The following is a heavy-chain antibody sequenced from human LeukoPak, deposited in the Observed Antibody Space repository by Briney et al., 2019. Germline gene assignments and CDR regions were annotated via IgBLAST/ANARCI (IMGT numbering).Heavy chain of an antibody. J-gene: IGHJ4*02. D-gene: IGHD3-10*01. V-gene: IGHV3-33*08. Sequence: PGGSLRLSCAVSGFTFSSYAVHWVRQAPGKGLEWVAVISFDGSNKYYADSVKGRFTISRDNSKNTLYLQMNGLRAEDTAVYYCARGGSGLLWFGAPPYYFDYWGQGTLVTVSS. CDR3: ARGGSGLLWFGAPPYYFDY. CDR1: GFTFSSYA. CDR2: ISFDGSNK.